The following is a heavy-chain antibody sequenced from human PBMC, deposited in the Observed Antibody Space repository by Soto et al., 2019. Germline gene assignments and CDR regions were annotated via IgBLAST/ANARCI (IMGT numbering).Heavy chain of an antibody. D-gene: IGHD6-13*01. CDR3: TREAARDNSARGWFDP. CDR2: ISSNSAYI. J-gene: IGHJ5*02. CDR1: GFTFRSFT. V-gene: IGHV3-21*01. Sequence: GGSLRLSCAASGFTFRSFTMNWVRQAPGKGLEWVSTISSNSAYIYYTDALRGRFTISRDNAKNSLHLQMNSLRAEDTAVYYCTREAARDNSARGWFDPGGPGTLVAVSS.